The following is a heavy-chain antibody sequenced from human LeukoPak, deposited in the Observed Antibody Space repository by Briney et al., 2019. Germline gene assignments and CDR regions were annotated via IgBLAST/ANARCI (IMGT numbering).Heavy chain of an antibody. V-gene: IGHV3-7*01. D-gene: IGHD6-13*01. CDR1: GFTFSSYS. CDR3: ARDGGYSSSWYGMDV. CDR2: IKQDGSEK. Sequence: GGSLRLSCAASGFTFSSYSMNWVRQAPGKGLEWVANIKQDGSEKYYVDSVKGRFTISRDNAKNSLYLQMNSLRAEDTAVYYCARDGGYSSSWYGMDVWGQGTTVTVSS. J-gene: IGHJ6*02.